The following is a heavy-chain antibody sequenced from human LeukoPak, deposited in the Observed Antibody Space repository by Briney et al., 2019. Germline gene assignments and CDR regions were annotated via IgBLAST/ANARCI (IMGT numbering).Heavy chain of an antibody. V-gene: IGHV4-38-2*02. Sequence: SETLSLTCTVSGYSISSGYYWGWIRQPPGKGLEWIGSIYHSGSTNYNPSLKSRVTMSVDTSKNQFSLKLSSVTAADTAVYYCARDRYYYDSSGYSLDYWGQGTLVTVSS. CDR1: GYSISSGYY. J-gene: IGHJ4*02. CDR2: IYHSGST. D-gene: IGHD3-22*01. CDR3: ARDRYYYDSSGYSLDY.